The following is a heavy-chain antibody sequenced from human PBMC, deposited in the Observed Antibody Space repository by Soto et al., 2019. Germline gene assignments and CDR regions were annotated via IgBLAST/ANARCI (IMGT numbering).Heavy chain of an antibody. V-gene: IGHV3-23*01. Sequence: GGSLRLCCAASGFTFSSYAMSWVRQAPGKGLEWVSAISGSGGSTYYADSVKGRFTISRDNSKNTLYLQMNSLRAEDTAVYYFAKGRTSTYYHYYVAVGGKGTTVTVSS. J-gene: IGHJ6*03. CDR1: GFTFSSYA. CDR2: ISGSGGST. CDR3: AKGRTSTYYHYYVAV.